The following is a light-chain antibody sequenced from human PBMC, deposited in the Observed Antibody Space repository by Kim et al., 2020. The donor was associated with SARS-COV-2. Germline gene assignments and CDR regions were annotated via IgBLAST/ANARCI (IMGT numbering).Light chain of an antibody. Sequence: PVSISCRSSKSLVHNNGNTYVSWLQQRPGRPPRLLIYQISNRFSGVPDRFSGSGAGTDFTLKINRVEAEDVGIYYCMQATQFPRTFGQGTKVDIK. CDR3: MQATQFPRT. J-gene: IGKJ1*01. CDR2: QIS. V-gene: IGKV2-24*01. CDR1: KSLVHNNGNTY.